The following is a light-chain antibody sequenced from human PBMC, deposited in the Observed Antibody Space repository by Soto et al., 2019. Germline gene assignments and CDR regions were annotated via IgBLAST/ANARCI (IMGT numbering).Light chain of an antibody. CDR2: GAS. Sequence: EIVLTQSPGTLSLSPGERATLSCRASQSVSSNYAAWYQQQKPGQSPRLLIYGASSRATGVPDRFSGSGSGTDFTLAISRLEPEDFVVYYCQQYGSSSWTFGQGTKVEIK. V-gene: IGKV3-20*01. CDR1: QSVSSNY. J-gene: IGKJ1*01. CDR3: QQYGSSSWT.